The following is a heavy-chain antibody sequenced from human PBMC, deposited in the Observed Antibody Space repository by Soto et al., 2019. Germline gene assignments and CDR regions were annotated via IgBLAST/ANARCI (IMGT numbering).Heavy chain of an antibody. CDR2: ISSGSSYI. CDR1: GCNFSSYT. J-gene: IGHJ4*02. V-gene: IGHV3-21*01. CDR3: ARYSYRQDY. D-gene: IGHD5-18*01. Sequence: PGGSLTLFRAAPGCNFSSYTMKWVRQAPGKGLEWLSSISSGSSYIYYADSVKGRFTISRDNAKNSLYRQINSLRAEDPAVYYCARYSYRQDYWGQGTLVTVSS.